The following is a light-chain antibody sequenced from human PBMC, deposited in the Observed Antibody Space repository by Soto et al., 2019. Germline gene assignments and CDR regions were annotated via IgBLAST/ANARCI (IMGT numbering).Light chain of an antibody. CDR2: GNN. CDR1: TSNIGTNY. J-gene: IGLJ3*02. CDR3: AVWDDSLSGVV. V-gene: IGLV1-47*01. Sequence: QSVLTQPPSASGTPGQTVTISSSGGTSNIGTNYVSWYQHLPGTAPKLLIYGNNQRPSGVPDRFSGSKSGTSASLAISGLRSDDEADYYCAVWDDSLSGVVFGGGIKLTVL.